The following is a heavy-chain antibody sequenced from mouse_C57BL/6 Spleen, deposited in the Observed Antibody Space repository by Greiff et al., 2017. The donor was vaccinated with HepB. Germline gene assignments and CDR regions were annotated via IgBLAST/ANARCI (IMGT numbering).Heavy chain of an antibody. D-gene: IGHD2-4*01. CDR3: ARDIYYDYDVRYFDY. J-gene: IGHJ2*01. V-gene: IGHV5-16*01. CDR2: INYDGSST. CDR1: GFTFSDYY. Sequence: DVKLVESEGGLVQPGSSMKLSCTASGFTFSDYYMAWVRQVPEKGLEWVANINYDGSSTYYLDSLKSRFIISRDNAMNILYLQMSSLKSEDTATYYWARDIYYDYDVRYFDYWGQGTTLTVSS.